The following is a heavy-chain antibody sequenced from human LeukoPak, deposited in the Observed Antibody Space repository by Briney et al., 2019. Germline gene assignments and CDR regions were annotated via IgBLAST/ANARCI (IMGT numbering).Heavy chain of an antibody. Sequence: SETLSLTCTVSGGSISSYHWSWIRQPPGKGLQWIGFIYSSGSTNYNPSLKSRVTISLDTSKNQFSLRVSSVTSVDTAVYYCARGNSGYDYAFDIWGQGTMVTVSS. CDR2: IYSSGST. CDR1: GGSISSYH. D-gene: IGHD5-12*01. V-gene: IGHV4-59*01. CDR3: ARGNSGYDYAFDI. J-gene: IGHJ3*02.